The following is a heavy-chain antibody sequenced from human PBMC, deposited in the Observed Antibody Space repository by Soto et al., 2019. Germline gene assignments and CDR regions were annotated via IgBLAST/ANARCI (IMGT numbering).Heavy chain of an antibody. V-gene: IGHV1-69*01. Sequence: QVQLVQSGAEVKKPGSSVKVSCKASGGTFSSYAISWVRQAPGQGLEWMGGIIPIFGTANYAQKFQGRVTITADESTSTAYMELSSLRSEDTAVYYCARSLYYDFWSGRKNTPYYYYYYGMDVWGQGTTVTVSS. J-gene: IGHJ6*02. CDR2: IIPIFGTA. CDR3: ARSLYYDFWSGRKNTPYYYYYYGMDV. CDR1: GGTFSSYA. D-gene: IGHD3-3*01.